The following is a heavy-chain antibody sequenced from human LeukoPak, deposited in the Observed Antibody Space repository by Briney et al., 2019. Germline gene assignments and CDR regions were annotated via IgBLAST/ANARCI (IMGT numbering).Heavy chain of an antibody. Sequence: GGSLRLSCAASGFTFSSYAMHWVRQAPGKGLEWVSSITASSTAIYSADSVKGRFTISRDNAKNFLYLQMNSLRAEDTAVYYCARTYYDILTGYNPYFDYWGQGILVTVSS. CDR2: ITASSTAI. CDR3: ARTYYDILTGYNPYFDY. CDR1: GFTFSSYA. V-gene: IGHV3-21*01. D-gene: IGHD3-9*01. J-gene: IGHJ4*02.